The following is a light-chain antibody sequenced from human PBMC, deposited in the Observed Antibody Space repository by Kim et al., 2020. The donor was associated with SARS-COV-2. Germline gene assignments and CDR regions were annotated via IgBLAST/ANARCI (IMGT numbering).Light chain of an antibody. CDR2: DAS. J-gene: IGKJ5*01. CDR3: QHRSSWPLS. V-gene: IGKV3-11*01. CDR1: KRVSGF. Sequence: MNPGENAPLSCRHSKRVSGFVSWDHRRPAQTPRIFVYDASHRATGVPASFSGCGSGTDFTLTIRSLEPEDFAVYYCQHRSSWPLSFGQGTRLEIK.